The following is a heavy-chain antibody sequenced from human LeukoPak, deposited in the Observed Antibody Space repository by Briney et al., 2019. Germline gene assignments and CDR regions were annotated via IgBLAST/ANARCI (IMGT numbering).Heavy chain of an antibody. V-gene: IGHV4-34*01. CDR3: ARVSYYDSSGNRGAFDY. Sequence: SETLSLTCAVYGGSFSGYYWSWIRQPPGKGLEWSGEINHSGSTNYNPSLKSRVTISVDTSKNQFSLKLSSVTAADTAVYYCARVSYYDSSGNRGAFDYWGQGTLVTVSS. CDR2: INHSGST. D-gene: IGHD3-22*01. J-gene: IGHJ4*02. CDR1: GGSFSGYY.